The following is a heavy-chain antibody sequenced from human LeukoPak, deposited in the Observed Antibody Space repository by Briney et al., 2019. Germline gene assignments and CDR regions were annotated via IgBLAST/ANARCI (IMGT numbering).Heavy chain of an antibody. CDR3: ARDRGPRTGFMVREAYDY. V-gene: IGHV3-74*01. D-gene: IGHD3-10*01. CDR1: GFTFSDHW. J-gene: IGHJ4*02. Sequence: GGSLRLSCAASGFTFSDHWIHWVRQAPGKGLVWVSRTNTDGSITNYADSVKGRFSISRDNAKNTLYLQMSSLRAEDTAVYYCARDRGPRTGFMVREAYDYWGQGTLVTVSS. CDR2: TNTDGSIT.